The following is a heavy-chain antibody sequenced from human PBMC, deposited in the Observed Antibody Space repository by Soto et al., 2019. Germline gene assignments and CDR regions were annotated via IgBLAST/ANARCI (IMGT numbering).Heavy chain of an antibody. Sequence: SVKVSCKASGFTFTSSAMQWVRQARGQRLEWIGWIVVGSGNTNYAQKFQERVTITRDMSTSTAYMELSSLRSEDTAVYYCAADTHYDFWSGSPAGFDYWGQGTLVTVSS. J-gene: IGHJ4*02. D-gene: IGHD3-3*01. CDR3: AADTHYDFWSGSPAGFDY. CDR2: IVVGSGNT. CDR1: GFTFTSSA. V-gene: IGHV1-58*02.